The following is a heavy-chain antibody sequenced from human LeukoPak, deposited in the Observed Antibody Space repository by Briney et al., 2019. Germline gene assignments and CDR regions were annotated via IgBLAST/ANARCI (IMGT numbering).Heavy chain of an antibody. J-gene: IGHJ4*02. V-gene: IGHV1-69*06. Sequence: ASVKVSCKASGGTFSSYAISWVRQAPGQGLEWMGGIIPIFGTANYAQKFQGRVTFTADKSTSTAYMELSSLRSEDTAVYYCARVVVGYYYDSSGYWDYWGQGTLVTVSS. CDR1: GGTFSSYA. CDR2: IIPIFGTA. CDR3: ARVVVGYYYDSSGYWDY. D-gene: IGHD3-22*01.